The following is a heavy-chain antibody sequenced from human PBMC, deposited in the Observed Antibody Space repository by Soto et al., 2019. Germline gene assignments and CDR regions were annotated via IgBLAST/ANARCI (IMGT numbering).Heavy chain of an antibody. CDR2: IDSDGSTT. CDR3: ARPGYSNYGPGVDV. Sequence: EVQLVESGGGLVQPGGSLRLSCAASGFTFSVYWMHWVRQAPGKGLVWVSRIDSDGSTTSYADYVKGRFTISRDNAKSTLYLQMNSLRAEVTAVYYCARPGYSNYGPGVDVWGQWTTVTVSS. D-gene: IGHD4-4*01. CDR1: GFTFSVYW. V-gene: IGHV3-74*01. J-gene: IGHJ6*02.